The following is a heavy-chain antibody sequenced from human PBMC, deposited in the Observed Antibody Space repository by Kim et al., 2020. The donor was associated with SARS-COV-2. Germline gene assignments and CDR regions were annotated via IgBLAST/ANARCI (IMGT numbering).Heavy chain of an antibody. CDR3: ARRSSSSRPNFDY. D-gene: IGHD6-13*01. V-gene: IGHV4-59*01. Sequence: YSPSLRSLVTLSLNTAKNQFSLILSSGTAADTAVYYCARRSSSSRPNFDYWGQGTLVTISS. J-gene: IGHJ4*02.